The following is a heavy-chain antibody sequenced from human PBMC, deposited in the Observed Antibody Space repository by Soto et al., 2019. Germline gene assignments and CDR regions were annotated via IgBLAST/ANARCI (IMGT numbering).Heavy chain of an antibody. V-gene: IGHV4-4*07. CDR3: ARTYYYDSSGPNGRAFDI. J-gene: IGHJ3*02. Sequence: PSETLSLTCTVSGGSISSYYWSWIRQPAGKGLEWIGRIYTSGSTNYNPSLKSRVTMSVDTSKNQFSLKLSSVTAEDTAVYYCARTYYYDSSGPNGRAFDIWGQGTMVTVSS. D-gene: IGHD3-22*01. CDR2: IYTSGST. CDR1: GGSISSYY.